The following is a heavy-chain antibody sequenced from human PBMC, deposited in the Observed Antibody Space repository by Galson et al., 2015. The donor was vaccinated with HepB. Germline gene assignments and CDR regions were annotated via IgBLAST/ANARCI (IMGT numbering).Heavy chain of an antibody. J-gene: IGHJ5*02. CDR2: TYYRSKWSN. CDR1: GDSVSSNSAT. Sequence: CAISGDSVSSNSATWNWIRQSPSRGLEWLGRTYYRSKWSNDYAVSVKGRLTIDPDTSKNQFSLQLNSVTPDDTAVYFCARGCVGGSCWGFDPWGQGTLVTVSS. D-gene: IGHD2-15*01. CDR3: ARGCVGGSCWGFDP. V-gene: IGHV6-1*01.